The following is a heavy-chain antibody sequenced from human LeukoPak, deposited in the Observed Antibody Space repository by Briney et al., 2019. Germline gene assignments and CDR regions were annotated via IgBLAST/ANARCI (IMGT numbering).Heavy chain of an antibody. CDR1: GYTFTGYY. D-gene: IGHD6-13*01. Sequence: GASVKVSCKASGYTFTGYYMHWVRQAPGQGLEWMGWINPNSGGTNYAQKFQGRVTMTRDTSISTAYMELSSLRSEDTAVYYCARLFGQRYSSSWFDYWGQGTLVTVSS. V-gene: IGHV1-2*02. CDR2: INPNSGGT. J-gene: IGHJ4*02. CDR3: ARLFGQRYSSSWFDY.